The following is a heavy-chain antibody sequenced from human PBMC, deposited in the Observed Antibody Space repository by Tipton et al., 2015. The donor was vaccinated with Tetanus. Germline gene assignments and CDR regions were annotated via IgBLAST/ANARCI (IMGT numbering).Heavy chain of an antibody. Sequence: QSGAEVKKPGASVKVSCKASGYTFTGYYMHWVRQAPGQGLEWMGRINPNSGGTNYAQKFQGRVTMTRDTSISTAYMELSRLRSDDTVVYYCARTRIAAAGSDAFDIWGQGTMVTVSS. V-gene: IGHV1-2*05. D-gene: IGHD6-13*01. CDR3: ARTRIAAAGSDAFDI. CDR2: INPNSGGT. J-gene: IGHJ3*02. CDR1: GYTFTGYY.